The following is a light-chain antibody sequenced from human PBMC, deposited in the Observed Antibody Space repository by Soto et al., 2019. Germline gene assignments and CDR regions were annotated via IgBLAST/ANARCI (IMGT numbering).Light chain of an antibody. CDR3: SSYTGSSTFV. CDR1: SSDVGSYDY. Sequence: QSVLTQPASVSGSPGQSITISCTGTSSDVGSYDYVSWYQQLPGKAPKLLIYDVNNRPSGVSHRFSGSKSGNTASLTISGLQAEDEADYYCSSYTGSSTFVFGTGTKVTVL. V-gene: IGLV2-14*01. J-gene: IGLJ1*01. CDR2: DVN.